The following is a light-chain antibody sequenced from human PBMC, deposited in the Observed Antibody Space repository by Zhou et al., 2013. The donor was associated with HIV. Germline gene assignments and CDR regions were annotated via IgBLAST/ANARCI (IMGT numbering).Light chain of an antibody. Sequence: DVQMTQSPSSLSASVGDRVTITCRASQSINNYLNWFQQKPGKAPKLLIYAASSLQSGVPSRFSGSISGTDFTLTISSLQPEDFATYYCQQSYTTPPWTFGQGTRVEIK. CDR2: AAS. CDR1: QSINNY. J-gene: IGKJ1*01. V-gene: IGKV1-39*01. CDR3: QQSYTTPPWT.